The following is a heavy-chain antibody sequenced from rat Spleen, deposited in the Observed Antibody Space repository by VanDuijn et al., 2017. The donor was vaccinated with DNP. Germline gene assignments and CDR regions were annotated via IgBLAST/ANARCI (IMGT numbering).Heavy chain of an antibody. CDR3: ARHRTIMPYYYAMDA. V-gene: IGHV5-7*01. CDR2: LSYNGGTP. CDR1: GFTFSDYY. D-gene: IGHD1-12*01. J-gene: IGHJ4*01. Sequence: EVLLVESAGGLVQPGRSLKLSCAVSGFTFSDYYMAWVRQAPAKGLEWVATLSYNGGTPYYRDSVKGRFTISRDNAQSTLYLQMDSLRSEDTATYYCARHRTIMPYYYAMDAWGQGASVTVSS.